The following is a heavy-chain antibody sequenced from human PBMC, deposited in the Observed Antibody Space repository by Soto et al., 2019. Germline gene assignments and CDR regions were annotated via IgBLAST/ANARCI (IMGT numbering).Heavy chain of an antibody. CDR3: AKDLHGGFDY. Sequence: QVQLVESGGGVVQPGRSLRLSCAASGFTFSSYGMHWVRQAPGKGLEWVAVISYDGSNKYYADSVKGRFTISRDNSKNTLYLQMNSLRAEDTAVYYCAKDLHGGFDYWGQGTLVTVSS. CDR1: GFTFSSYG. D-gene: IGHD4-17*01. J-gene: IGHJ4*02. V-gene: IGHV3-30*18. CDR2: ISYDGSNK.